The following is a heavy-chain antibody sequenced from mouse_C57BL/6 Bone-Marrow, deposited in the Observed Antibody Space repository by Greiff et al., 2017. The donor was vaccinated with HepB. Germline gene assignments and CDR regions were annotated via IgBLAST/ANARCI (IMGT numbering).Heavy chain of an antibody. J-gene: IGHJ4*01. CDR1: GYAFSSSW. CDR3: ARVPYGGNAMDY. Sequence: QVQLKESGPELVKPGASVKISCKASGYAFSSSWMNWVKQRPGKGLEWIGRIYPGDGDTNYNGKFKGKATLTADKSSSTAYMQLSSLTSEDSAVYFCARVPYGGNAMDYWGQGTSVTVSS. D-gene: IGHD1-1*01. V-gene: IGHV1-82*01. CDR2: IYPGDGDT.